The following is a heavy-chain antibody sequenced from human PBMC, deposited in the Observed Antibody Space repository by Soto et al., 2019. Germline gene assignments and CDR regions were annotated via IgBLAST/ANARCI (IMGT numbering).Heavy chain of an antibody. Sequence: QVELVQSGAEVKKPGASVKVSCKASGYSSTSYAISWLRQAPGQGLEWMGWISAYNGNTNYAQKLQGRVTMTTDTSTSTAYMEVRSLRSDDAAVYYCARSSWTSYIWFDPWGQGILVTVSS. CDR1: GYSSTSYA. J-gene: IGHJ5*02. CDR3: ARSSWTSYIWFDP. V-gene: IGHV1-18*01. D-gene: IGHD3-10*01. CDR2: ISAYNGNT.